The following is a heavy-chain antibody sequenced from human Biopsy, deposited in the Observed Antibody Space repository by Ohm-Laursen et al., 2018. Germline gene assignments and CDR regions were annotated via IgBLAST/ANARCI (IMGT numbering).Heavy chain of an antibody. CDR3: ARGSGSYSRVMDV. J-gene: IGHJ6*02. CDR1: GDTSRNLA. Sequence: SSVKVSCKASGDTSRNLAINWVRQAPGQGLEWVGRIFPIVGTEGHALKFKDRITINADESTNTAYMELSSLRSEDTAIYYCARGSGSYSRVMDVWGRGTTVIVSS. CDR2: IFPIVGTE. D-gene: IGHD3-10*01. V-gene: IGHV1-69*11.